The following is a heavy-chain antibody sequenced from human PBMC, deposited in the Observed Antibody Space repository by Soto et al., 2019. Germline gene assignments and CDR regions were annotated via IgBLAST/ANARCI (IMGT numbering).Heavy chain of an antibody. Sequence: QVQLVQSGAEVKKPGASVKVSCKASGYTFTGYYMHWVRQAPGQGLEWMGWINPNSGGTNYAQKFKGWVTMTRDTSISTAYMELSRLRSDDTAVYYCARVGRVYCSSTSCYSRREDYYYGMDVWGQGTTVTVSS. D-gene: IGHD2-2*02. CDR2: INPNSGGT. CDR3: ARVGRVYCSSTSCYSRREDYYYGMDV. V-gene: IGHV1-2*04. J-gene: IGHJ6*02. CDR1: GYTFTGYY.